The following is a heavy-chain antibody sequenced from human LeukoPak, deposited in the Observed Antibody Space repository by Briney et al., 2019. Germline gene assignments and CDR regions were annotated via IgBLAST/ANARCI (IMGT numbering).Heavy chain of an antibody. CDR3: ARGGDIVVVPAANRLDDYFDY. D-gene: IGHD2-2*01. J-gene: IGHJ4*02. CDR2: IIPIFGTA. V-gene: IGHV1-69*06. Sequence: ASVKVSCKASVCTFSSYAISWVRQAPGQGLEWMGGIIPIFGTANYAQKLQGRVTITADKSTSTAYMELTSLRSDDTAVYYCARGGDIVVVPAANRLDDYFDYWGQGTLVTVSS. CDR1: VCTFSSYA.